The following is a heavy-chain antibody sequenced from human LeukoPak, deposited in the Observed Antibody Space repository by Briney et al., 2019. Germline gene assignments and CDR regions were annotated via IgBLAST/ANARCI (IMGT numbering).Heavy chain of an antibody. Sequence: SETLSLTCTVSGGSISSSSYYWGWIRQPPGKGLEWIGNIYYSGSTYYNPSLKSRVTISVDTSKNQFSLKLSSVTAADTAVYYCARPKAGYSSTDAFDIWGQGTLVIVSA. CDR2: IYYSGST. CDR3: ARPKAGYSSTDAFDI. D-gene: IGHD6-19*01. J-gene: IGHJ3*02. CDR1: GGSISSSSYY. V-gene: IGHV4-39*01.